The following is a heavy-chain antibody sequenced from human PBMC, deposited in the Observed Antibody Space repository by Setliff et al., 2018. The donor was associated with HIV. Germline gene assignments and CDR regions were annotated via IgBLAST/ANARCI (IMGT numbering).Heavy chain of an antibody. CDR3: ARLLRGGGDYFDY. Sequence: GGSLRLSCAASGFTFSSYEMTWVRQAPGKGLEWVSYISRGGNTIYYADSVKGRFTISRDNAKNSLFLQVNSLRAEDTAIYYCARLLRGGGDYFDYWGQGTLVTVSS. CDR1: GFTFSSYE. V-gene: IGHV3-48*03. D-gene: IGHD3-10*01. CDR2: ISRGGNTI. J-gene: IGHJ4*02.